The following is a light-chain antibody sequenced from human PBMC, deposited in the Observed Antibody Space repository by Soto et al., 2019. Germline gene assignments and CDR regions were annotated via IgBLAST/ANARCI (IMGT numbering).Light chain of an antibody. Sequence: DIQMTQSPSTLSASVGDRVTITCLASQSISTWLAWYQQKPGKAPKVLIYKASSLETGVPPRFSGSGSGTEFTLTISSLQPGDFATYYCQQYDGYPYTFGQGTKVDIK. V-gene: IGKV1-5*03. J-gene: IGKJ2*01. CDR1: QSISTW. CDR3: QQYDGYPYT. CDR2: KAS.